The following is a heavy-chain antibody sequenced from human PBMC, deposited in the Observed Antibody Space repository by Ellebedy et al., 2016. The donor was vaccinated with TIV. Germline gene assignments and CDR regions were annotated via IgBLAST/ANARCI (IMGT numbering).Heavy chain of an antibody. Sequence: PGESLKISCAASGFNFRSYWMTWVRQAPGKGLEWVAKIRQEGDEIYYVESVKGRFTISRDNAKNSLFLQMNSLGVDDTAVYYCARRASYGDYAVQVNPWFDPWGQGTLVTVSS. CDR2: IRQEGDEI. V-gene: IGHV3-7*01. D-gene: IGHD4-17*01. CDR1: GFNFRSYW. CDR3: ARRASYGDYAVQVNPWFDP. J-gene: IGHJ5*02.